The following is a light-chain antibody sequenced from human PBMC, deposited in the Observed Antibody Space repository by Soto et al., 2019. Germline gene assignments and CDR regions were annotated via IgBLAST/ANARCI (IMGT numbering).Light chain of an antibody. Sequence: DIVLTQSPGTLSLSPGERATLSCRASQSVTTTSLAWYQQKPGQPPRLLIYGASFRATGIPDRFSDSGSGIDFTLTTSRLEPEDFAVYYCQQYQQFTTSPSTFGQGTKVEIK. J-gene: IGKJ1*01. V-gene: IGKV3-20*01. CDR2: GAS. CDR1: QSVTTTS. CDR3: QQYQQFTTSPST.